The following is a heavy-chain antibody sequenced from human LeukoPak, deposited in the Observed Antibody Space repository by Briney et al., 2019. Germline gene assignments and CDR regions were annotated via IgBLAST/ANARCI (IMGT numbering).Heavy chain of an antibody. Sequence: SVKVSCKASGGTFSSYAISWVRQAPGQGLEWMGRIIPILGIANYAQKFQGRVTITADKSTSTAYMELSSLTSEDTAVYYCASELQKLSSGWYKDYWGQGTLVTVSS. J-gene: IGHJ4*02. D-gene: IGHD6-19*01. CDR1: GGTFSSYA. CDR3: ASELQKLSSGWYKDY. CDR2: IIPILGIA. V-gene: IGHV1-69*04.